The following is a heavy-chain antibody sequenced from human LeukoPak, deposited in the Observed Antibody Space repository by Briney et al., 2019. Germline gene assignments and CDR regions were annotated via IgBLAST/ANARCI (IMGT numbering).Heavy chain of an antibody. V-gene: IGHV4-59*01. D-gene: IGHD3-22*01. CDR3: ARDLGTRYYDSSGTDAFDI. J-gene: IGHJ3*02. CDR2: IYDSGST. CDR1: GGSISSYY. Sequence: SETLSLTCTVSGGSISSYYWSWIRQPPGKGLEWIGYIYDSGSTNYNPSLKSRVTISVDTSKNQFSLKLSSVTAADTALYYCARDLGTRYYDSSGTDAFDIWGQGTMVTVSS.